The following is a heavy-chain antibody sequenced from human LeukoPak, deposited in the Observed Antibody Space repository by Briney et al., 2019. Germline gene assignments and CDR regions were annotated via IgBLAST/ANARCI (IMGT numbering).Heavy chain of an antibody. V-gene: IGHV1-69*06. CDR3: ARGNSAYCSGGSCYPN. Sequence: CXAXGGXFXSYAISWVRQAPGQGLEWMGGIIPIFGTANCAQKFQGRVTITADKSTSTAYMELSSLRSEDTAVYYCARGNSAYCSGGSCYPNWGQGTLVTVSS. CDR2: IIPIFGTA. D-gene: IGHD2-15*01. J-gene: IGHJ4*02. CDR1: GGXFXSYA.